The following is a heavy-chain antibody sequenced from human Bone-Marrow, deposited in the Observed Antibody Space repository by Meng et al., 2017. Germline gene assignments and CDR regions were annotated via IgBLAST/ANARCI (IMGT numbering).Heavy chain of an antibody. Sequence: GESLKISCAASGFTVSSNYMSWVRQAPGKGLEWLSYISSSANTMFYADSVKGRFTISRYNAENSLYLQMNGLRDEDTAVYYCARRGYCNGGSCYPLDYWGQGVRVTVSS. D-gene: IGHD2-15*01. CDR3: ARRGYCNGGSCYPLDY. J-gene: IGHJ4*02. CDR1: GFTVSSNY. CDR2: ISSSANTM. V-gene: IGHV3-11*04.